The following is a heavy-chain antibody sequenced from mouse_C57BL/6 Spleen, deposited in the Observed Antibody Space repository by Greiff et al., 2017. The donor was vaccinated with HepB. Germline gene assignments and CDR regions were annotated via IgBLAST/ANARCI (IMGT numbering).Heavy chain of an antibody. CDR2: ISDGGSYT. J-gene: IGHJ3*01. D-gene: IGHD4-1*01. Sequence: EVQLVESGGGLVKPGGSLKLSCAASGFTFSSYAMSWVRQTPEKRLEWVATISDGGSYTYYPDNVKGRFTISRDNAKNNLYLQMSHLKSEDTAMYYCARERNWGFAYWGQGTLVTVSA. CDR1: GFTFSSYA. V-gene: IGHV5-4*01. CDR3: ARERNWGFAY.